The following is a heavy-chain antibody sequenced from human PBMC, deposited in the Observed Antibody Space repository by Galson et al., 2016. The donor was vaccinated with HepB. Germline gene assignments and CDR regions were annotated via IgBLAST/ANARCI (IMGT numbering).Heavy chain of an antibody. CDR1: GYTFTSYY. D-gene: IGHD2-21*02. J-gene: IGHJ4*02. Sequence: SVKVSCKASGYTFTSYYVHWVRQAPGQGLEWMGWISAYNGVTNYAQKYQDRVSMSTETSTSTAYMELRNLRSDDTAMYYCARVLGGGADWLRTFFSDYWGQGTLGTVSS. CDR2: ISAYNGVT. V-gene: IGHV1-18*01. CDR3: ARVLGGGADWLRTFFSDY.